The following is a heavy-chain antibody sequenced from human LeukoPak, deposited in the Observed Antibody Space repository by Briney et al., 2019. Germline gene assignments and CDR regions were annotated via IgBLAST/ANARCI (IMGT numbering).Heavy chain of an antibody. D-gene: IGHD6-13*01. CDR3: ARAPVIAAPFDY. J-gene: IGHJ4*02. CDR2: IIPIFGTA. Sequence: EASVKVSCTASGGTFSSYAISWVRQAPGQGLEWMGGIIPIFGTANYAQKFQGRVTITADESTSTAYMELSSLRSEDTAVYYCARAPVIAAPFDYWGQGTLVTVSS. CDR1: GGTFSSYA. V-gene: IGHV1-69*13.